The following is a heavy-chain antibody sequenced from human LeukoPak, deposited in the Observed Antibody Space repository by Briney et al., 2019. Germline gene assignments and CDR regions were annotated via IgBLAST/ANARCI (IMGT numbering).Heavy chain of an antibody. CDR3: ARTGSGGDLDI. D-gene: IGHD2-15*01. Sequence: GGSLRLSCAASGFTFSSYSMNWVRQAPGKRLKWVSSISSSGTYIYYTDSVKGRFTISRDNAKSTVYLQMNSLRAEDTAVYYCARTGSGGDLDIWGQGTMVTVSS. CDR2: ISSSGTYI. J-gene: IGHJ3*02. V-gene: IGHV3-21*01. CDR1: GFTFSSYS.